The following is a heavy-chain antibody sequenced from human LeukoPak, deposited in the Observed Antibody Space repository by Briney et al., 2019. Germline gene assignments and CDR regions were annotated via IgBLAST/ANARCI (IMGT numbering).Heavy chain of an antibody. CDR1: GGSISSYY. CDR3: ARAPEYSSPTGVDY. J-gene: IGHJ4*02. D-gene: IGHD6-6*01. V-gene: IGHV4-59*01. CDR2: IYYSGST. Sequence: SETLSLTCTVSGGSISSYYWSWIRQPPGKGLEWIGYIYYSGSTNYNPSLKSRVTISVDTSKNQFSLKLSSVTAADTAVYYCARAPEYSSPTGVDYWGQGTLVTVSS.